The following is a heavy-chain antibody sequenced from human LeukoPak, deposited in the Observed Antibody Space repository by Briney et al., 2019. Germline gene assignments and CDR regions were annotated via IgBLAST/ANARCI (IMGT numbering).Heavy chain of an antibody. J-gene: IGHJ2*01. CDR3: ARGSPLDWYFDL. V-gene: IGHV4-59*01. CDR2: IYYSGST. Sequence: PSETLSLTCTVSGGSISSYYWNWIRQPPGKGLEWIGYIYYSGSTKYNPSLMSRVTMSVDTSKNQFSLKLTSVTAADTAVYYCARGSPLDWYFDLWGRGTLVSVSS. CDR1: GGSISSYY.